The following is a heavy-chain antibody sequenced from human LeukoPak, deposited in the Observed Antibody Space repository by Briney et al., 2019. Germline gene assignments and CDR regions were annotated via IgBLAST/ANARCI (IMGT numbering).Heavy chain of an antibody. V-gene: IGHV3-23*01. CDR3: AKDLMNTMIVVVPTRGAFDI. D-gene: IGHD3-22*01. CDR1: GFSFGSYA. J-gene: IGHJ3*02. Sequence: GGSLRLSCAASGFSFGSYAMSWVRQAPGKGLEWVSTISSGGSTYYADSVKGRFTISRDNSKNTLYLQMNSLRAEDTAVYYCAKDLMNTMIVVVPTRGAFDIWGQGTMVTVSS. CDR2: ISSGGST.